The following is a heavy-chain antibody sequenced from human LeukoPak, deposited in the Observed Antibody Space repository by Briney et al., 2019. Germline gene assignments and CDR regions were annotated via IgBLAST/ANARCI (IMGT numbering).Heavy chain of an antibody. CDR2: TDPNSGGT. V-gene: IGHV1-2*02. D-gene: IGHD3-16*02. CDR1: GYTFTVNH. Sequence: ASVKVSRKASGYTFTVNHVHRVRQAPGHGLEWMGGTDPNSGGTKYAQKFQDRVAMTSDTSISTAYMELSGLRSDCTAVYFCAREADIVSFDLWGRGTRVTVSS. J-gene: IGHJ2*01. CDR3: AREADIVSFDL.